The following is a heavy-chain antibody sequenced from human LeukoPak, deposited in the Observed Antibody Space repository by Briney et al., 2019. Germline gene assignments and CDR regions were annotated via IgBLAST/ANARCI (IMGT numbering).Heavy chain of an antibody. CDR3: ARPTHNTGDYTD. Sequence: SETLSLTCTVSGGSISSYYWSWIRQPPGKGLGWIGYIYYSGSTNYNPSLKSRVTISVDTSKNQFSLKLSSVTAADTAVYYCARPTHNTGDYTDWGQGTLVTVSS. D-gene: IGHD4-17*01. CDR1: GGSISSYY. J-gene: IGHJ4*02. CDR2: IYYSGST. V-gene: IGHV4-59*12.